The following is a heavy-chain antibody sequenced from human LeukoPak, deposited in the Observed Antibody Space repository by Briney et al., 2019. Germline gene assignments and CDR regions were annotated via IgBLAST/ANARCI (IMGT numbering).Heavy chain of an antibody. Sequence: PSETLSLTCTVSGGSISSYYWSWIRQPPGKGLEWIGYIYYSGSTNYNPSLKSRVTISVDTSKSQFSLKLSSVTAADTAVYYCARGPLGRWVTIDYWGQGALVTVSS. CDR2: IYYSGST. CDR3: ARGPLGRWVTIDY. CDR1: GGSISSYY. D-gene: IGHD4-23*01. V-gene: IGHV4-59*01. J-gene: IGHJ4*02.